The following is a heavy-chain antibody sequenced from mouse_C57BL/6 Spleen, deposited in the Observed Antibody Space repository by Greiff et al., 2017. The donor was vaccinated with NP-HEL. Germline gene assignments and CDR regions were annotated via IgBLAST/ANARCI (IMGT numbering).Heavy chain of an antibody. CDR3: ARGVTPWFAD. CDR1: GYAFSSSW. J-gene: IGHJ3*01. CDR2: IYPGDGDT. D-gene: IGHD2-2*01. V-gene: IGHV1-82*01. Sequence: VQLQQSGPELVKPGASVKISCKASGYAFSSSWMNWVKQRPGKGLEWIGRIYPGDGDTNYNGKFKGKATLTADKSSSTAYMQLSSLTSEDSAVYFCARGVTPWFADWGQGTLVTVSA.